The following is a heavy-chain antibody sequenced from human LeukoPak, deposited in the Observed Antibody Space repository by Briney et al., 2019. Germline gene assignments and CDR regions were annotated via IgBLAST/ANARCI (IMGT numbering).Heavy chain of an antibody. D-gene: IGHD2-15*01. CDR3: ARGRDRCSGGSCHLNAFDI. J-gene: IGHJ3*02. Sequence: ASVKVSCKASGYTFTSYDINWVRQATGQGLEWMGWMNPNSGNTGYAQKFQGRVTITRNTSISTAYMELSSLRSEDTAVYYCARGRDRCSGGSCHLNAFDIWGQGTMVTVSS. V-gene: IGHV1-8*03. CDR2: MNPNSGNT. CDR1: GYTFTSYD.